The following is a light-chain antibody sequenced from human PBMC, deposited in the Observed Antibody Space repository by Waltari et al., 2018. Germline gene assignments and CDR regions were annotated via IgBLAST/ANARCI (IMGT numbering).Light chain of an antibody. CDR1: QSISSW. V-gene: IGKV1-5*03. CDR3: QQYNSYWT. J-gene: IGKJ1*01. CDR2: KAS. Sequence: DIQMTKSPSTLSASVGDRLTITCRASQSISSWLAWYQQKPGKAPKLLIYKASSLESGVPSRFSGSGSGTEFTLTISSLQPDDFATYYCQQYNSYWTFGQGTKVEIK.